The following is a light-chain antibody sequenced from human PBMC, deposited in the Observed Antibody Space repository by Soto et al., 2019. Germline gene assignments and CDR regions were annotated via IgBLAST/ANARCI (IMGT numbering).Light chain of an antibody. CDR1: SSGVGGYNY. CDR3: SSYTSSSTLYV. V-gene: IGLV2-14*01. Sequence: QSALTQPASVSRSPGQSITISCTGTSSGVGGYNYVSWYQQHPGKAPKLMIYDVSNRPSGVSNRFSGSKFGNTASLTISGLHAEDEANYYCSSYTSSSTLYVFGTGTKLTVL. J-gene: IGLJ1*01. CDR2: DVS.